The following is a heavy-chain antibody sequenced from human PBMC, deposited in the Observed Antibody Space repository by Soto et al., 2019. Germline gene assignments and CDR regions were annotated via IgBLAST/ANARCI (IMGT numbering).Heavy chain of an antibody. CDR1: GGSISSSNW. V-gene: IGHV4-4*02. CDR2: IYHSGST. J-gene: IGHJ5*02. CDR3: ARQTYYYGSGSYYNSGNNWFDP. Sequence: SETLSLTCAVSGGSISSSNWWSWVRQPPGKGLEWIGEIYHSGSTNYNPSLKSRVTISVDKSKNQFSLKLSSVTAADTAVYYCARQTYYYGSGSYYNSGNNWFDPWAQGTLVTVSS. D-gene: IGHD3-10*01.